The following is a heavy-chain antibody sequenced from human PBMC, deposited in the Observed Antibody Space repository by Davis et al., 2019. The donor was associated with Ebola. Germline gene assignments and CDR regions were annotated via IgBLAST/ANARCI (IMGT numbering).Heavy chain of an antibody. CDR1: GLTFSNYD. V-gene: IGHV3-23*01. Sequence: GESLKISCVDSGLTFSNYDMSWVRQAPGKGLDWVSRISSNGDTAYYADSVRGRFTISRDNSRNTLDLQMNNLRSEDTPSCYFGVAWDWGQGTLVTVSS. CDR3: GVAWD. J-gene: IGHJ4*02. CDR2: ISSNGDTA. D-gene: IGHD2-21*01.